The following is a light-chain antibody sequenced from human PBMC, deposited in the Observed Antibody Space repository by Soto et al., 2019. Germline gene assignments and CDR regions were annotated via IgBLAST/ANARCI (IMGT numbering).Light chain of an antibody. Sequence: EIVLTQSPATLSLSPGERATLSCRASQSVSSYLAWYQQKPGHAPRLLIYDAANRATGIPARFSGSGSGTDFTLTISSLEPEDFAVYYCQQRSNWRFTFGPGTKVDIK. CDR1: QSVSSY. CDR3: QQRSNWRFT. J-gene: IGKJ3*01. CDR2: DAA. V-gene: IGKV3-11*01.